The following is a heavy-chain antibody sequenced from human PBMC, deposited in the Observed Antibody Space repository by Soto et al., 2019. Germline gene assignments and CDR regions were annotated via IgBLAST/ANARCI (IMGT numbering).Heavy chain of an antibody. CDR2: INDRGSI. D-gene: IGHD3-9*01. J-gene: IGHJ2*01. V-gene: IGHV4-34*01. Sequence: QVQLQQWGAVPLRPLETLSLTCGVSGGSFSGYYWAWIRPSPGTGLEWIGEINDRGSINYIPSVKSRASISVHTLRNHNAPKLRSVTAADTAVSYCARESNDIWTVPHWVEDFDLCGRCTLVT. CDR3: ARESNDIWTVPHWVEDFDL. CDR1: GGSFSGYY.